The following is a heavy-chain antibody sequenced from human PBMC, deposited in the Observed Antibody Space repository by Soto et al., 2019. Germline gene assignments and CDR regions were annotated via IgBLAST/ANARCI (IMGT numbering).Heavy chain of an antibody. CDR2: IIPIFGTP. D-gene: IGHD3-9*01. V-gene: IGHV1-69*12. CDR1: GGTFRSYA. J-gene: IGHJ4*02. CDR3: AYSGNHRYFFDS. Sequence: QVLLEQSGAEVKKPGSSVKVSCQASGGTFRSYAISWVRQAPGQGLEWMGGIIPIFGTPNYAQTLHDRLYITADESTSTVYMELHYLTAADTALYFCAYSGNHRYFFDSWGQGTLVTVSS.